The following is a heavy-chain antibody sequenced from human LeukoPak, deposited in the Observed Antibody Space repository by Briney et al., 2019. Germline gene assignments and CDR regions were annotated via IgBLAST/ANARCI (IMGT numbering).Heavy chain of an antibody. CDR2: IYSGGST. V-gene: IGHV3-66*02. CDR3: VRVTTVTTVGY. J-gene: IGHJ4*02. D-gene: IGHD4-11*01. Sequence: GGSLRLSCAASGFTVSSNYMSWVRQAPGKGLEWVSVIYSGGSTYYADSVKGRFTISRDNSKNTLYLQMNSLRAEDTAVYYCVRVTTVTTVGYWGQGTLVTVSS. CDR1: GFTVSSNY.